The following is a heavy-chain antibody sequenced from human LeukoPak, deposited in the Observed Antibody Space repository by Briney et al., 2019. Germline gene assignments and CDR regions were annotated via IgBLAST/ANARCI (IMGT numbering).Heavy chain of an antibody. Sequence: SETLSLTCAVSGGSISSGGYSWSWIRQPPGKGPEWIGYIYHSGSTYYNPSLKSRVTISVDRSKNQFSLKLSSVTAADTAVYYCARVAHHAPDYWGQGTLVTVSS. CDR3: ARVAHHAPDY. V-gene: IGHV4-30-2*01. CDR2: IYHSGST. J-gene: IGHJ4*02. CDR1: GGSISSGGYS. D-gene: IGHD1-14*01.